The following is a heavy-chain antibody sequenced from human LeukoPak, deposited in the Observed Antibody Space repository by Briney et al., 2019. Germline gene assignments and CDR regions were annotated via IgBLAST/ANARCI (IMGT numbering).Heavy chain of an antibody. CDR2: IYYSGST. V-gene: IGHV4-39*07. Sequence: PSETLSLTCTVSCGSISSSSYYWGWNRQPPGKGLEWIGSIYYSGSTYYNPSLKSRVTISVDTSKNQFSLKLSSVTAADTAVYYCARGGEYDFWTDYYYYYMDVWGKGTTVTVSS. CDR3: ARGGEYDFWTDYYYYYMDV. J-gene: IGHJ6*03. CDR1: CGSISSSSYY. D-gene: IGHD3-3*01.